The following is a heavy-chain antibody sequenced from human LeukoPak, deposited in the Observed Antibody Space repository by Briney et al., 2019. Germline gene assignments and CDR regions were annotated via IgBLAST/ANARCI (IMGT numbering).Heavy chain of an antibody. CDR3: ARDQEGFDY. CDR2: IYPRDGST. V-gene: IGHV1-46*01. CDR1: GYTFTSNY. J-gene: IGHJ4*02. Sequence: VSVNVSCKASGYTFTSNYIHWVRQAPGQGLEWMGMIYPRDGSTSYAQKFQGRVTVTRDTSTSTVHMELSGLRSEDTAVYYCARDQEGFDYWGQGTLVTVSS.